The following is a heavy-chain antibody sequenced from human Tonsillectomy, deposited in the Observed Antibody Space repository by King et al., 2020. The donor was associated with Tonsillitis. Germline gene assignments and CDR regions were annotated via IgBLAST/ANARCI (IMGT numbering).Heavy chain of an antibody. D-gene: IGHD6-13*01. Sequence: QLVQSGAEVKKTGASVKVSCKASGYTFTGYYMHWVRQAPGQGLEWMGWINPNSGGTNYAQKFQGRVTMTRDTSISTAYMELSRLRSDDTAVYYCARVRPGRAGAGGDYWGQGTLVTVSS. V-gene: IGHV1-2*02. J-gene: IGHJ4*02. CDR1: GYTFTGYY. CDR3: ARVRPGRAGAGGDY. CDR2: INPNSGGT.